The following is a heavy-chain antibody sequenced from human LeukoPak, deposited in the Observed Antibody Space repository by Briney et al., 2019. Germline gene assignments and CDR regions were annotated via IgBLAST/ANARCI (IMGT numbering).Heavy chain of an antibody. J-gene: IGHJ6*02. CDR1: GGSISSYY. D-gene: IGHD3-10*01. CDR2: IYTSGST. CDR3: ARGSMVRGTPYYYYGMDV. Sequence: PSETLSLTCTVSGGSISSYYWSWIRQPAGKGLEWIGRIYTSGSTNYNPSLKSRVTMSVDTSKNQFSLKLSSVTAADTAVYYCARGSMVRGTPYYYYGMDVWGQGTTVTVSS. V-gene: IGHV4-4*07.